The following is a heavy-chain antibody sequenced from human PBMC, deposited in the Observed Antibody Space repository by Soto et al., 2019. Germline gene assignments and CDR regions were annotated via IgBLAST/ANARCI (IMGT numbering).Heavy chain of an antibody. V-gene: IGHV3-11*01. CDR1: GFTFSDYY. CDR2: ISSSGSTI. Sequence: PGGSLRLSCAASGFTFSDYYMSWIRQAPGKGLEWVSYISSSGSTIYYADSVKGRFTISRDNAKNSLYLQMNSLRAEDTAVYYCARLYDSSGYYHPLIDYWGQGTLVTVSS. D-gene: IGHD3-22*01. J-gene: IGHJ4*02. CDR3: ARLYDSSGYYHPLIDY.